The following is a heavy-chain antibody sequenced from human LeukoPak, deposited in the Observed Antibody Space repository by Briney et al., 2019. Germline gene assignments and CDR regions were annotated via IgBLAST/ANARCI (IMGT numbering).Heavy chain of an antibody. J-gene: IGHJ4*02. V-gene: IGHV3-23*01. Sequence: GGSLRLSCAASRLTFSNYAMSWVRQAPGQGLQWVSVISGTGGNTYYAESVKGRFTISRDDSKSTLYLQMNSLRAEDTAVYYCARASYSGYDFGVWGQGTLVTVSS. CDR2: ISGTGGNT. CDR1: RLTFSNYA. D-gene: IGHD5-12*01. CDR3: ARASYSGYDFGV.